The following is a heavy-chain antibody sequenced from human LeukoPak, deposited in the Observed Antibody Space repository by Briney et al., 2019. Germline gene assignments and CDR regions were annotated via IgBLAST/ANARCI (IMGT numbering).Heavy chain of an antibody. D-gene: IGHD3-10*01. CDR2: IYTSGST. CDR3: ARETTMVRGVILQINYYGMDV. V-gene: IGHV4-4*07. Sequence: PSETLSLTCTVSGGSISGYYWSSMRQPAGKGLEWMGRIYTSGSTNYNPSLKSRVTMSVDTSKNQFSLKLSSVTAADTAVYYCARETTMVRGVILQINYYGMDVWGQGTTVTVSS. CDR1: GGSISGYY. J-gene: IGHJ6*02.